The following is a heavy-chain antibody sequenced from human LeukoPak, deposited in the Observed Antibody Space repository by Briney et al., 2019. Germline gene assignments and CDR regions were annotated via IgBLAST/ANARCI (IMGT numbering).Heavy chain of an antibody. Sequence: GGSLRLSCAASGFTFSSYWMSWVRQAPGKGLEWVANIKQDGSEKYYVDSVKGRFTISRDNAKNSLYLQMNSLRAEDTAVYYCARDSVVRGNIGNDMDVWGKGTTVTVSS. CDR3: ARDSVVRGNIGNDMDV. D-gene: IGHD3-10*02. CDR1: GFTFSSYW. J-gene: IGHJ6*03. CDR2: IKQDGSEK. V-gene: IGHV3-7*03.